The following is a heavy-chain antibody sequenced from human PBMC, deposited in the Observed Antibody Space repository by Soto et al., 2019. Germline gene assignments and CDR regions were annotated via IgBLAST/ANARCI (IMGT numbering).Heavy chain of an antibody. Sequence: QVQLVQSGAEVKTPGASVTVSCKASGYTFTNNYIHWVRQAPGQGLEWMGLINPRDVRTTYAQKFQGRLTVTRDPYTSTVYMELSSLRSEDTAMYYCGRSLGIAVVSGGWWANYFDCWGRGPLVTVSS. CDR3: GRSLGIAVVSGGWWANYFDC. J-gene: IGHJ4*02. CDR2: INPRDVRT. V-gene: IGHV1-46*01. D-gene: IGHD6-19*01. CDR1: GYTFTNNY.